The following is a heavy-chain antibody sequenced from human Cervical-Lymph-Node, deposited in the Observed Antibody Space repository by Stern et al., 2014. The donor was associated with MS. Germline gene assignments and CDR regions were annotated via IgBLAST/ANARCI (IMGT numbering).Heavy chain of an antibody. CDR2: IDWDDDK. CDR1: GFSLSTSGMR. V-gene: IGHV2-70*04. D-gene: IGHD2-15*01. Sequence: QVTLKESGPALVKPTQTLTLSCTFSGFSLSTSGMRVNWIRQPPGQALEWLVRIDWDDDKFYSTSLKTRLTISKDTSKNQVVLTRTNMDPVDTATYYCARTTYCSGGSCYPDYWGQGTLVTVSS. J-gene: IGHJ4*02. CDR3: ARTTYCSGGSCYPDY.